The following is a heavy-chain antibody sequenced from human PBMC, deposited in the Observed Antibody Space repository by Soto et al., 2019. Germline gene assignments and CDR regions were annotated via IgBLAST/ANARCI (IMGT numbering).Heavy chain of an antibody. CDR1: GYSISSSNW. V-gene: IGHV4-28*01. D-gene: IGHD1-26*01. Sequence: SETRSLTCAVSGYSISSSNWWGWIRQPPGKGLEWIGYIYYSGTTYYNPSLKSRVTMSVDTSKNQFSLKLTSVTAVDTAVYYCAGREIQGPIDYWGQGTLVTVSS. CDR2: IYYSGTT. CDR3: AGREIQGPIDY. J-gene: IGHJ4*02.